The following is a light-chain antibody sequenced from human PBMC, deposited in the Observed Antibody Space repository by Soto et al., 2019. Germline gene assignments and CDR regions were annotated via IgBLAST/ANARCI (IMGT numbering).Light chain of an antibody. V-gene: IGKV1-12*01. Sequence: DIQMTQSPSSVSASVGDRVTITCRASQGISSWLVWYQQKPGKAPKLLIYAASSLQSGVPSRFSGSGSGTDLTLTISSLQPQDFETYYCQQANSFPITFGQGTRLQIK. J-gene: IGKJ5*01. CDR2: AAS. CDR1: QGISSW. CDR3: QQANSFPIT.